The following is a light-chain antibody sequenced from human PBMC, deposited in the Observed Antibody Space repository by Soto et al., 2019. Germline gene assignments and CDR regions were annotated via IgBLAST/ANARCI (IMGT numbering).Light chain of an antibody. V-gene: IGLV2-8*01. CDR3: SLYAGSNNYV. J-gene: IGLJ1*01. CDR2: EVS. CDR1: SSDVGGYNY. Sequence: ALTQPRPGSGAPGHSVTITCNETSSDVGGYNYVSWYQQHPGKAPKLMIYEVSKRPSGVPDRFSGSKSGNTASLSVSVLQAEDEADYYCSLYAGSNNYVFGTGTTVTVL.